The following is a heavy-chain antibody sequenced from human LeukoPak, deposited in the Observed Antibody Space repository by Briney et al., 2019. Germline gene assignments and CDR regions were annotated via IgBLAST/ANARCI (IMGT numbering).Heavy chain of an antibody. D-gene: IGHD1-26*01. J-gene: IGHJ4*02. V-gene: IGHV4-39*01. CDR3: ARHNSGSSFDY. CDR1: GGSIGSSSYY. Sequence: SETLSLTCTVSGGSIGSSSYYWGWIRQPPGKGLEWIGNIYYSGSTYFNPSLKSRVTISVDTSKNQFSLKLSSVTAADTAVYYCARHNSGSSFDYWGQGTLVTVSS. CDR2: IYYSGST.